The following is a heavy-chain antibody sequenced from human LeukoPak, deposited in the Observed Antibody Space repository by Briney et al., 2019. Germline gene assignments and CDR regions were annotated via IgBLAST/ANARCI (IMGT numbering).Heavy chain of an antibody. CDR3: AKAPVTTCLGAYCYPFDL. CDR1: GFTLSNYA. Sequence: GGSLRLSCNASGFTLSNYAMTWVRQGPRKGLEWVSAISVTGNTYHAESLKGRFTISRDNSKDTLYLQMRSLRAEDAGVYYCAKAPVTTCLGAYCYPFDLWGQGTQVTVSS. V-gene: IGHV3-23*01. D-gene: IGHD2-21*01. CDR2: ISVTGNT. J-gene: IGHJ4*02.